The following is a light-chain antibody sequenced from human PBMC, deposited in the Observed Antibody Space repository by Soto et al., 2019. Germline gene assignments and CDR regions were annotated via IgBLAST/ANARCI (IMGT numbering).Light chain of an antibody. J-gene: IGLJ3*02. CDR1: SSNIGAGYD. Sequence: QSVLTQPPSVSGAPGQRVTISCTASSSNIGAGYDVHWYQQLPGTAPKLLIYGNTNRPSGVPDRFSGSKSGTSASLAITGLQAEDEAEYYCQSYDSSRSAWVFGGGTQLTVL. CDR3: QSYDSSRSAWV. V-gene: IGLV1-40*01. CDR2: GNT.